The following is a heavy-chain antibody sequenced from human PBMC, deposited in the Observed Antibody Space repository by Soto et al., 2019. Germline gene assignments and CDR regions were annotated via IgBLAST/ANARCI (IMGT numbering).Heavy chain of an antibody. CDR2: ISSSGSTI. CDR1: GFTFSSYD. D-gene: IGHD3-22*01. Sequence: PGGSLGLSCAASGFTFSSYDMTWVRQAPGKGLEWVSYISSSGSTIYYADSVKGRFTISRDNAKNSLYLQMNSLRAEDTAVYYCARFKRADYYDSSGYSNWFDPWGQGTLVTVSS. CDR3: ARFKRADYYDSSGYSNWFDP. J-gene: IGHJ5*01. V-gene: IGHV3-48*03.